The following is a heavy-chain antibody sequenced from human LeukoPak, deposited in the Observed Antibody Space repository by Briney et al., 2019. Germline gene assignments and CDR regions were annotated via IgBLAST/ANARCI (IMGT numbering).Heavy chain of an antibody. CDR1: GGTFSSYA. J-gene: IGHJ6*03. Sequence: ASVKVSCKASGGTFSSYAISWVRQAPGQGLEWMGRIIPIFGTANYAQKFQGRVTITTDESTSTAYMELSSLRSEDTAVYYCARAIAYCGGDCYSRREYYYYYMDVWGKGTTVTVSS. CDR3: ARAIAYCGGDCYSRREYYYYYMDV. D-gene: IGHD2-21*02. V-gene: IGHV1-69*05. CDR2: IIPIFGTA.